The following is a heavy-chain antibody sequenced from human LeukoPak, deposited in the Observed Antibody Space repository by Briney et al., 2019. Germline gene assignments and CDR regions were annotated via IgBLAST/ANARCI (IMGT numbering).Heavy chain of an antibody. CDR2: IYYSGNT. CDR3: ARGAGVVPYCGGDCYPHFDC. CDR1: GGSLSSSSYF. Sequence: SGTLSLTCTVSGGSLSSSSYFWGWIRQPPGKGLEWIGSIYYSGNTYYSPSLKSRITMSLDTSKNQFSLKLTSVTAADTAVYYCARGAGVVPYCGGDCYPHFDCWGQGTLVTVSS. D-gene: IGHD2-21*02. J-gene: IGHJ4*02. V-gene: IGHV4-39*01.